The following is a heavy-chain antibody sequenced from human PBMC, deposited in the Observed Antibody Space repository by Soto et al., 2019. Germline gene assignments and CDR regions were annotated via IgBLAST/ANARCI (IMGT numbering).Heavy chain of an antibody. J-gene: IGHJ5*02. CDR2: ISSSSSYT. CDR3: ARVKSDNWFDP. V-gene: IGHV3-11*06. Sequence: GGSLRLSCAASGFTFSDYYMSWIRQAPGKGLEWVSYISSSSSYTNYADSVKGRFTISRDNAKNSLYLQMNSLRAEDTAVYYCARVKSDNWFDPWGQGTLVTVSS. CDR1: GFTFSDYY.